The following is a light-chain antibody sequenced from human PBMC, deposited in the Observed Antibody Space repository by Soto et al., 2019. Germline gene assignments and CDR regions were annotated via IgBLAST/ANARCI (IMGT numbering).Light chain of an antibody. CDR3: QHYYNTPWT. CDR1: QRVLYSSHNKNC. CDR2: WAS. J-gene: IGKJ1*01. Sequence: DIVMTQSPDSLAVSLGERATINCKSSQRVLYSSHNKNCLAGYQQKPGQPPKLLISWASTRESVVPDRFSGSGSGTDFTLTISSLQAEDVAVYYCQHYYNTPWTFGQGTKVEIK. V-gene: IGKV4-1*01.